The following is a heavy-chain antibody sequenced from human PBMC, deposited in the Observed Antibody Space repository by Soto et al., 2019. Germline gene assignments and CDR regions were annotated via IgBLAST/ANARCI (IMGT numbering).Heavy chain of an antibody. Sequence: GGSLRLSCAASGFTFSSSAMNWVRQAPGEGPEWVSAIGGSGGSTFYADSVKGRFTISRDISKNTLYLQINSLRAEDTAIFYCPTDLYGMAVWGQGTTVTVSS. J-gene: IGHJ6*02. D-gene: IGHD3-10*01. V-gene: IGHV3-23*01. CDR1: GFTFSSSA. CDR3: PTDLYGMAV. CDR2: IGGSGGST.